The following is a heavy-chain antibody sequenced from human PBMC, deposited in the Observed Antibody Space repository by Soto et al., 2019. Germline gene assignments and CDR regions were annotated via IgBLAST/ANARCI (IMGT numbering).Heavy chain of an antibody. D-gene: IGHD3-3*01. CDR1: GFTLVSIG. V-gene: IGHV3-7*01. J-gene: IGHJ4*02. CDR2: IKQDGSEK. Sequence: EVQLVESGGGLVQPGGPLSPPFEAPGFTLVSIGLGWSARPQGKGWGWVAKIKQDGSEKYYVDSVKGRFTISRDNAKNSLYLQMNSLRAEDTAVYYCARDRNYDFWGDFDYWGQGTLVTVSS. CDR3: ARDRNYDFWGDFDY.